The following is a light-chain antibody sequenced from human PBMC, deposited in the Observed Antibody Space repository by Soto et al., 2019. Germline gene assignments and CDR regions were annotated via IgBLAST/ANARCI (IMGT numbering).Light chain of an antibody. V-gene: IGLV2-23*02. CDR1: SSDVGSYNL. Sequence: SALTPPASVSGSPGQSITISCTGTSSDVGSYNLVSWYQQHPGKAPKLMIYEVSKRPSGVSNRFSGSKSGNTASLTISGLQAEDEADYYCCSYAGSSTSYVVFGGGTKLTVL. J-gene: IGLJ2*01. CDR3: CSYAGSSTSYVV. CDR2: EVS.